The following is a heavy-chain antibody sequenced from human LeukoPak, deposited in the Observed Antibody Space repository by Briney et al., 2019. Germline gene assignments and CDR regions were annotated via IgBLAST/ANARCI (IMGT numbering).Heavy chain of an antibody. CDR1: GFTFSSYW. CDR3: ARDLSGVITLTAFDY. Sequence: GGSLRLSCAASGFTFSSYWMSWVRQAPGKGLEWVAFIQSDGSDQYYADSVKGRLSISRDNSKNTLYLQMNSLRAEDTAVYYCARDLSGVITLTAFDYWGQGTLVTVSS. D-gene: IGHD3-22*01. J-gene: IGHJ4*02. V-gene: IGHV3-30*02. CDR2: IQSDGSDQ.